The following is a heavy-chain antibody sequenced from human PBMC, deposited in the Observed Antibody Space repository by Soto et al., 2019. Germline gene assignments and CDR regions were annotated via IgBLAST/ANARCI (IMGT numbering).Heavy chain of an antibody. Sequence: SVKVSCKASGGTFSSYCISWVRQAPGQGLEWMGGIIPIFGTANYAQQFQGRVTITADESTSTAYMELSSLRSEDTAVYYCAGHVDTAMVVFDYWGQGTLVTVS. V-gene: IGHV1-69*13. D-gene: IGHD5-18*01. CDR2: IIPIFGTA. CDR1: GGTFSSYC. J-gene: IGHJ4*02. CDR3: AGHVDTAMVVFDY.